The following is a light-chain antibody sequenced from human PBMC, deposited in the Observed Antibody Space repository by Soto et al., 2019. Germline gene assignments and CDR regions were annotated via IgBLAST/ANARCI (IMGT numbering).Light chain of an antibody. CDR1: SSDVGRYNY. CDR3: RSVTNSVTWV. CDR2: DVT. J-gene: IGLJ3*02. Sequence: QSALTQPASVSGSPGQSITISCKGTSSDVGRYNYVSWYQQHPGKAPKLIIYDVTNRPSGVSSRFSGSKSGNTASLTNSGLQDEDEDDYYCRSVTNSVTWVFGGGTKLTVL. V-gene: IGLV2-14*03.